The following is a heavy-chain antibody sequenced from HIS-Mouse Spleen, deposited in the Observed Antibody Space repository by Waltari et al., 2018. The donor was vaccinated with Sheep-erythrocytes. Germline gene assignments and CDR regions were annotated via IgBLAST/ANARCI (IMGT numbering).Heavy chain of an antibody. V-gene: IGHV3-9*01. J-gene: IGHJ4*02. Sequence: EVQLVESGGGLVQPGRSLRLSCAASGFSFDDYAMHWVRQAPGKGLEWGSGNGWNRGRKGNADYVKGRFTISRDNAKNSLYLQMNSLRAEETALYYCAKDISRNIVVVPAAVGDYWGQGTLVTVSS. D-gene: IGHD2-2*01. CDR2: NGWNRGRK. CDR3: AKDISRNIVVVPAAVGDY. CDR1: GFSFDDYA.